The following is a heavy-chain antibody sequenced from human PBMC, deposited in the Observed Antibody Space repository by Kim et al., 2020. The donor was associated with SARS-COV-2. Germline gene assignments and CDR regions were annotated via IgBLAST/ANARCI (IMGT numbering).Heavy chain of an antibody. J-gene: IGHJ4*02. CDR1: GFTFSSYA. D-gene: IGHD6-13*01. V-gene: IGHV3-30-3*01. CDR3: ATLGGETRDSAAAYLAHFDY. CDR2: ISYDGSNK. Sequence: GGSLRLSCAASGFTFSSYAMHWVRQAPGKGLEWVAVISYDGSNKYYADSVKGRFTISRDNSKNTLYLQMNSLRAEDTAVYYCATLGGETRDSAAAYLAHFDYWGQGTLVTVSS.